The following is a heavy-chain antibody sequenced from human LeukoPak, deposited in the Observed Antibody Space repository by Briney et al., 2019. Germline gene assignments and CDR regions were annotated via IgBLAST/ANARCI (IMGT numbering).Heavy chain of an antibody. CDR2: IQFDGSEE. Sequence: GGSLRLSCAASGFTFSSYGMHWVRQAPGKGLEWVGFIQFDGSEEFYADSVKGRFSISRDNSKNTPYLQMNSLRAEDTSVYYCAEDQKLQPFHYWGQGTLVTVSS. D-gene: IGHD2-15*01. CDR3: AEDQKLQPFHY. V-gene: IGHV3-30*02. CDR1: GFTFSSYG. J-gene: IGHJ4*02.